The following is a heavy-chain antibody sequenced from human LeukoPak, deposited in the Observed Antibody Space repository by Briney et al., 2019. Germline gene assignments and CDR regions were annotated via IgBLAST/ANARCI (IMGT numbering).Heavy chain of an antibody. V-gene: IGHV4/OR15-8*01. J-gene: IGHJ4*02. D-gene: IGHD3-22*01. CDR2: VYHSGDA. CDR3: ARSPRVFYYYDSSGYYYRY. CDR1: GDSISNNNW. Sequence: SETLSLTCVVSGDSISNNNWWSWVRQSPGKGLEWIGEVYHSGDANYNPSLKSRVTMSVDTSKNQFSLKLSSVTAADTAVYYCARSPRVFYYYDSSGYYYRYWGQGTLVTVSS.